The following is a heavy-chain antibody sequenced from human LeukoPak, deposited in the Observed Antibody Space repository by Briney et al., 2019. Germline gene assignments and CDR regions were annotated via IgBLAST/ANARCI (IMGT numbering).Heavy chain of an antibody. D-gene: IGHD6-13*01. CDR1: GLTFSSYS. J-gene: IGHJ4*02. V-gene: IGHV3-21*01. CDR2: ISSSSSYI. Sequence: PGGSLRLSCAASGLTFSSYSMNWVRQAPGKGLEWVSSISSSSSYIYYADSVKGRFTLSRDNAKNSLYLQMNSLRAEDTAVYYCARDLALSSYSSSPHWGQGTLVTVSS. CDR3: ARDLALSSYSSSPH.